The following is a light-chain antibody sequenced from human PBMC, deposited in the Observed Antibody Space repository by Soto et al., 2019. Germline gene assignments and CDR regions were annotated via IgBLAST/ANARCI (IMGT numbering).Light chain of an antibody. CDR2: AAS. CDR1: QSISTY. J-gene: IGKJ3*01. CDR3: QQSYDTPFT. Sequence: DIPMTQSPSSLSASVGDRVTITCRASQSISTYLSWYQQKPGQAPKLLIYAASRWARGVPARFSGSGSVTDFALTVSSLQPEDFATYYCQQSYDTPFTFGPGTKVETK. V-gene: IGKV1-39*01.